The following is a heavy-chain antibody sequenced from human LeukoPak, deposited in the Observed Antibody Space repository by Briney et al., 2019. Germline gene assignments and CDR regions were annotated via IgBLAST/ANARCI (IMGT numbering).Heavy chain of an antibody. D-gene: IGHD3-10*01. Sequence: GRSLRLSCAASGFTFSSYAMHWVRQAPGKGPEWGAVISYDGSNKYYADSVKCRFTISRDNSKNTLYSQMNSLRDEDTAVYYCARDSTYYYDSGSSGPHYFDYWGQGTLVTVSS. CDR3: ARDSTYYYDSGSSGPHYFDY. J-gene: IGHJ4*02. CDR1: GFTFSSYA. V-gene: IGHV3-30*01. CDR2: ISYDGSNK.